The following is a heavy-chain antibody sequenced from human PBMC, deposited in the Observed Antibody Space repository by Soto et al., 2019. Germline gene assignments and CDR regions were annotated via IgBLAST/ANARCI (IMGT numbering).Heavy chain of an antibody. CDR3: AREYCSGGSCYGTDY. CDR1: GYTFTTYG. J-gene: IGHJ4*02. Sequence: GASVKLSCKASGYTFTTYGISWVRQAPGQGLEWMGWISAYNDNTKYVQDLQGRVTMTTDTSTTTAYMELRSLRSDDTAVYYCAREYCSGGSCYGTDYWGQGTLVTVS. CDR2: ISAYNDNT. D-gene: IGHD2-15*01. V-gene: IGHV1-18*01.